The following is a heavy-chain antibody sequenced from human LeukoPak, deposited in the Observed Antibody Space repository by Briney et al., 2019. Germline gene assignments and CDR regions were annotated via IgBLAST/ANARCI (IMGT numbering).Heavy chain of an antibody. CDR1: GGSISSYY. CDR2: IYTSGST. V-gene: IGHV4-4*07. CDR3: ASSTRWGDYFDY. Sequence: SETLSLTCTVSGGSISSYYWSWIRQPAGKGLEWIGRIYTSGSTNYNPSLKSRVTISVDTSKNHSLKLNSVTAADTAVYYCASSTRWGDYFDYWGQGTLVTVSS. D-gene: IGHD3-16*01. J-gene: IGHJ4*02.